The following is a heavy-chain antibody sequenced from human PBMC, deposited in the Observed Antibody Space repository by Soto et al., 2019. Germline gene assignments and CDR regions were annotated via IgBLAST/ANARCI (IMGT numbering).Heavy chain of an antibody. CDR1: GGSISSGGYY. D-gene: IGHD2-15*01. CDR2: IYYSGST. Sequence: PSETLSLTCTVSGGSISSGGYYRSWIRQHPGKGLEWIGYIYYSGSTYYNPSLKSRVTISVDTSKNQFSLKLSSVTAADTAVYYCARSDIVVVVAATPGPTDYWGQGTLVTVSS. CDR3: ARSDIVVVVAATPGPTDY. J-gene: IGHJ4*02. V-gene: IGHV4-31*03.